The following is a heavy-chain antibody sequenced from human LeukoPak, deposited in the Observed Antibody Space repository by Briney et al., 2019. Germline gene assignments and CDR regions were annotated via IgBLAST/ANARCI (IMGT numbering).Heavy chain of an antibody. Sequence: GSLRLSCAASGFTFSSYWMSWVRQAPGKGLEWIGSIYYSGSTYYNPSLKSRVTISVDTSKNQFSLKLSSVTAADTAVYYCARQTGSGLFSLPGGQGTLVTVSS. CDR1: GFTFSSYW. V-gene: IGHV4-39*01. J-gene: IGHJ4*02. CDR2: IYYSGST. CDR3: ARQTGSGLFSLP. D-gene: IGHD3-10*01.